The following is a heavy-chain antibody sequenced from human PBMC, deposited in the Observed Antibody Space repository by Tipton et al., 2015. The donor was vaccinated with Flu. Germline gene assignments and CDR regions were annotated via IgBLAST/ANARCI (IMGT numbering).Heavy chain of an antibody. D-gene: IGHD3-22*01. CDR2: IYYSGST. CDR3: ARLPTGFFDSSGSFDY. J-gene: IGHJ4*02. Sequence: TLSLTCTVSGGSISSYYWSWIRQPPGKGLEWIGYIYYSGSTYYNPSLKSRVTISVDTSKNQFSLKLSSVTAADTAVYYCARLPTGFFDSSGSFDYWGQGTLVTVSS. CDR1: GGSISSYY. V-gene: IGHV4-59*08.